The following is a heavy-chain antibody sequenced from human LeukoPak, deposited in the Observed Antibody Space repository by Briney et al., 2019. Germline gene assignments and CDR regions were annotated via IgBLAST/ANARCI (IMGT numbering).Heavy chain of an antibody. CDR1: GFTPSSYE. D-gene: IGHD6-13*01. CDR2: ISISGSTR. V-gene: IGHV3-48*03. CDR3: STDGGPAYSSSWYLY. J-gene: IGHJ4*02. Sequence: GGSLRLSCAASGFTPSSYEMKWVRQAPGKGLEWGSYISISGSTRYYADAVKGRCTISRDNAKNSLYLQMHSLRAEDTAVYDCSTDGGPAYSSSWYLYWGQGSLVTVSS.